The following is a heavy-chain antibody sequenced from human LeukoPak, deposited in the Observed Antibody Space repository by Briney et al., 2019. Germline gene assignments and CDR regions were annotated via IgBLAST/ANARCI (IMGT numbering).Heavy chain of an antibody. CDR2: IRYDGSNK. CDR3: AREHSGYDFPGRDYYYMDV. Sequence: GGSLRLSCAASGFTFSSYGMHWVRQAPGKGLEWVAFIRYDGSNKYYADSVKGRFTISRDQSKNTMYLQMNSLRAEDTAVYYCAREHSGYDFPGRDYYYMDVWGKGTTVTVSS. V-gene: IGHV3-30*02. CDR1: GFTFSSYG. J-gene: IGHJ6*03. D-gene: IGHD5-12*01.